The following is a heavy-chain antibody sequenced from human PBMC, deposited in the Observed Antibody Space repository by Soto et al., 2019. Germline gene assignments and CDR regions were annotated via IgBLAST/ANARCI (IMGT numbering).Heavy chain of an antibody. J-gene: IGHJ6*02. CDR2: ISGYNANT. CDR3: ARMGDVPYYYYGLDV. Sequence: QVQLVQSGAEVKKPGASVKVSCKASGYSFTRYGISWMRQAPGQGLEWMGWISGYNANTNYPENLQGRVTMTTDTSTSTAYMVVRNLISDDTAVYYCARMGDVPYYYYGLDVWGQGTTVTVSS. V-gene: IGHV1-18*01. CDR1: GYSFTRYG. D-gene: IGHD3-16*01.